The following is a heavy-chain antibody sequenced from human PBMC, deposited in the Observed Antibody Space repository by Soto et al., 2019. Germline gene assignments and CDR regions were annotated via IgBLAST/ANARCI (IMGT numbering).Heavy chain of an antibody. V-gene: IGHV2-5*01. J-gene: IGHJ3*02. D-gene: IGHD3-22*01. Sequence: GLDLEWLALIYWNDDKRYSPSLKSRLTITKDTSKNQVVLTMTNMDPVDTATYYCAHRPTMIVVASDTPDAFDIWGQGTMVTVSS. CDR3: AHRPTMIVVASDTPDAFDI. CDR2: IYWNDDK.